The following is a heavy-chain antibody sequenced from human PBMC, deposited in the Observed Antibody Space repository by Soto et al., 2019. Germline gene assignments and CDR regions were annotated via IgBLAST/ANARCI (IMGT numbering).Heavy chain of an antibody. CDR1: GFTFSSYG. CDR3: ARSPYYYDGSKYYGY. Sequence: EVQLVESGGGLVQPGGSLRLSCAASGFTFSSYGMNWVRQAPGKGLEWVSYISSSSTTIYYADSVKGRFTIFRAKAKNSLYLQLNSLRDEDTAVYYCARSPYYYDGSKYYGYWGQGTLVTVSS. D-gene: IGHD3-22*01. CDR2: ISSSSTTI. J-gene: IGHJ4*02. V-gene: IGHV3-48*02.